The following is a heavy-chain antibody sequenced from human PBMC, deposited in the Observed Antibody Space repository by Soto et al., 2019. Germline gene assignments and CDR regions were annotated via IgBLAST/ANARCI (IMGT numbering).Heavy chain of an antibody. CDR2: IHAGNGDT. CDR3: ARVPRYTSDILEVPAVMFEDWFVP. D-gene: IGHD2-2*01. V-gene: IGHV1-3*01. J-gene: IGHJ5*02. Sequence: QVQLVQSGAEVKKPGASVKVSCKASGYTFSTYAVQWVRQAPGQRLEWIGWIHAGNGDTKYSQKFHDRVTITRDTSASTTYMELSSMRSEDTAVYYCARVPRYTSDILEVPAVMFEDWFVPWGQGTLVTVSS. CDR1: GYTFSTYA.